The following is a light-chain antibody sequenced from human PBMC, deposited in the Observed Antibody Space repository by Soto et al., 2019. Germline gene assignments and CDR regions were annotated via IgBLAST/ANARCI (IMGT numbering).Light chain of an antibody. J-gene: IGKJ5*01. Sequence: EIVLTQSPATMSLSPSERGTLSCSASQSVSSYLAWYQQKPGQAPRLLIYDASNRATGIPARFSGSGSGTDFTLTISSLEPEDFAVYYCQQRSNWPPITFGQGTRLEIK. CDR2: DAS. V-gene: IGKV3-11*01. CDR3: QQRSNWPPIT. CDR1: QSVSSY.